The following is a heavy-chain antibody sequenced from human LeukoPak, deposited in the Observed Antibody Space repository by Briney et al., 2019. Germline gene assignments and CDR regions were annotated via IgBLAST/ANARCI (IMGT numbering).Heavy chain of an antibody. D-gene: IGHD1-20*01. CDR1: GGSFSGYY. V-gene: IGHV4-34*01. CDR3: AVNWNQYDY. Sequence: SEALSLTCAVYGGSFSGYYWSWIRQPPGKGLEWIGEINHSGSTNYNPSLKSRVTITVDKSKNQFSLMLSSVTAADTAVYYCAVNWNQYDYWGQGTLVTVSS. CDR2: INHSGST. J-gene: IGHJ4*02.